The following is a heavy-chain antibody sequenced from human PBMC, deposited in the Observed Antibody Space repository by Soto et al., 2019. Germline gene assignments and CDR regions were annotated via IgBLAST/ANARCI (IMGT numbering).Heavy chain of an antibody. J-gene: IGHJ4*02. V-gene: IGHV1-18*01. CDR3: ARDAAIGMNDY. CDR1: GYTFTSYG. CDR2: ISAYNGNT. D-gene: IGHD1-20*01. Sequence: QVQLVQSGAEVKKPGASVKVSCKASGYTFTSYGISWVRQAPGQGLEWMGWISAYNGNTNYAQKLRGRVTMTTDTATGTGYMELRSLRSDDTAVYYCARDAAIGMNDYWGQGTLVTVSS.